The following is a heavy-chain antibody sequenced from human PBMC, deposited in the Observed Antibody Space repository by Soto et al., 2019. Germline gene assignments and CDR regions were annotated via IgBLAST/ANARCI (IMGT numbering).Heavy chain of an antibody. D-gene: IGHD3-22*01. J-gene: IGHJ4*02. CDR1: GGSVSSGSYY. CDR3: AREADYSSLDY. V-gene: IGHV4-61*01. Sequence: QVQLQESGPGLMKPSETLSLTCTVSGGSVSSGSYYWSWIRQPPGKGLEWIGYSYYSGSTNYNPSLKSRVTISVDTSKNQFSLKLSSVTAADTAVYYCAREADYSSLDYWGQGTLVTVPS. CDR2: SYYSGST.